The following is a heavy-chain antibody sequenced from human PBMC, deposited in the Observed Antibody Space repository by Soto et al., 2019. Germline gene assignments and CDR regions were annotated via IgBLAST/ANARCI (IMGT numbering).Heavy chain of an antibody. CDR2: ISNSGGST. D-gene: IGHD5-12*01. CDR1: GFTFRNYA. V-gene: IGHV3-23*01. CDR3: AKPVATTTWGLWYY. Sequence: GSLRLSCAASGFTFRNYAMNWVRQAPGKGLEWVSAISNSGGSTYYTDSVEGRFTISRDNSENTLYLQMNSLRAEDTAVYYCAKPVATTTWGLWYYWGPGTLVTVSS. J-gene: IGHJ4*02.